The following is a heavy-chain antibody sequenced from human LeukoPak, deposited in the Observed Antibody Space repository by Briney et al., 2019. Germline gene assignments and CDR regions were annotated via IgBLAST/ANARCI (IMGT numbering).Heavy chain of an antibody. CDR1: GGSISSYY. CDR2: IYYSGST. D-gene: IGHD3-3*01. Sequence: PSETLSLTCTVSGGSISSYYWSWIRQPPGKGLEWIGYIYYSGSTNYNPSLKSRVTISVDTSKNQFSLKLSSVTAADTAVYYCARGYHDFWSGYYNDYWGQGTLVTVSS. V-gene: IGHV4-59*01. J-gene: IGHJ4*02. CDR3: ARGYHDFWSGYYNDY.